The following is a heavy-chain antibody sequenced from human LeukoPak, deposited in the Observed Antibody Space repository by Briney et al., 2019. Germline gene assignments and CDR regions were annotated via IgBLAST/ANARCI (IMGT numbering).Heavy chain of an antibody. CDR2: INHSGST. CDR3: ALNDCSGGSCHVY. J-gene: IGHJ4*02. V-gene: IGHV4-34*01. Sequence: SETLSLTCAVYGGSFNGYYWSWIRQPPGKWLEWIGEINHSGSTNYNPSLKSRVTISVDTSKNQFSLKLSSVTAADTAVYYCALNDCSGGSCHVYWGQGTLVTVSS. CDR1: GGSFNGYY. D-gene: IGHD2-15*01.